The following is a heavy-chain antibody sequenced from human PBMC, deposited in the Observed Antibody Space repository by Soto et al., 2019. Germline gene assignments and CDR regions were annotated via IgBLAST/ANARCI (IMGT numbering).Heavy chain of an antibody. CDR1: GFTFSSYA. CDR2: ISGSGGST. CDR3: AKDPLVITFGGVIVPSSSYYYYGMDV. V-gene: IGHV3-23*01. J-gene: IGHJ6*02. D-gene: IGHD3-16*02. Sequence: GGSLRLSCAASGFTFSSYAMSWVRQAPGKGLEWVSAISGSGGSTYYADSVKGRFTISRDNSKNTLYLQMNSLRAEDTAVYYCAKDPLVITFGGVIVPSSSYYYYGMDVWGQGTTVTVSS.